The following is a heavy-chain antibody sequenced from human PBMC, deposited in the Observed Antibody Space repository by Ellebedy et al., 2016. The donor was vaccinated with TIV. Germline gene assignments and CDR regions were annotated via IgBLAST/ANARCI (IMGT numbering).Heavy chain of an antibody. Sequence: GESLKISXAASGFTFSNAWMSWVRQAPGKGLEWVGRIKSKTDGGTTDYAAPVKGRFTISRDDSKNTLYLQMNSLKTEDTAVYYCTTPPDCSSTSCYRGWFNPWGQGTLVTVSS. CDR2: IKSKTDGGTT. CDR3: TTPPDCSSTSCYRGWFNP. D-gene: IGHD2-2*01. V-gene: IGHV3-15*01. J-gene: IGHJ5*02. CDR1: GFTFSNAW.